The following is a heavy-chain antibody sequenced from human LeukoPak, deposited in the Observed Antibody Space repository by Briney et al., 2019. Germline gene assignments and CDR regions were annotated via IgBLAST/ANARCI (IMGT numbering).Heavy chain of an antibody. J-gene: IGHJ4*02. CDR2: IWYDGSNK. Sequence: GGSLRLSCAASGFTFSSYGIHWVRQAPGKGLEWLAVIWYDGSNKYYVDSVKGRFTISRDNSKNTLYLQMNSLRAEDTAVYYCARDSPAVSAAILDYWGQGTLVTVSS. CDR3: ARDSPAVSAAILDY. D-gene: IGHD2-2*01. CDR1: GFTFSSYG. V-gene: IGHV3-33*01.